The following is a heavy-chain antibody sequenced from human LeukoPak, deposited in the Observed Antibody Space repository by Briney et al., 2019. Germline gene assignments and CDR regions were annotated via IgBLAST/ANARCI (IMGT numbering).Heavy chain of an antibody. Sequence: PSETLSLTCAVYGGSFSGYYWSWIRQPPGKGLEWIGEINHSGSTNYNPSLKSRVTISVDTSKNQFSLNLSSVTAADTAVYYCAREGGSSRSLENWGQGTLVTVSS. CDR1: GGSFSGYY. CDR3: AREGGSSRSLEN. J-gene: IGHJ4*02. V-gene: IGHV4-34*01. CDR2: INHSGST. D-gene: IGHD1-26*01.